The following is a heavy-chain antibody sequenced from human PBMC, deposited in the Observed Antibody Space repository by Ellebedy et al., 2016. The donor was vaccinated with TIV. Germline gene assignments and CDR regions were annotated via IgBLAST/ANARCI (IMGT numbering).Heavy chain of an antibody. D-gene: IGHD3-3*02. CDR2: IKQDGSEE. CDR3: ARGIRVLGKDYYGMDV. CDR1: GFTFSSYW. J-gene: IGHJ6*02. V-gene: IGHV3-7*01. Sequence: GESLKISCAASGFTFSSYWMSWVRQAPGEGLEWVANIKQDGSEEYYLDSVKGRFTISRDNANNSLYLQMNSLRAEDTAIYYCARGIRVLGKDYYGMDVWGQGTTVTVSS.